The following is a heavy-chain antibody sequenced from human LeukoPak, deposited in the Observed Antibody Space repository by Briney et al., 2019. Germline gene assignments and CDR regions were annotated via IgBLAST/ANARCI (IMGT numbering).Heavy chain of an antibody. D-gene: IGHD2-21*01. Sequence: ASVTVSFKSSAFTLTIYYMHWLRQAPGQGPEWMGWINPSTGATKSAQKFQGRVTMTVDTSISTVYMELSSLTSDDRAVYYCARDAGDSFDIWGQGTMVTVSS. J-gene: IGHJ3*02. CDR1: AFTLTIYY. CDR3: ARDAGDSFDI. V-gene: IGHV1-2*02. CDR2: INPSTGAT.